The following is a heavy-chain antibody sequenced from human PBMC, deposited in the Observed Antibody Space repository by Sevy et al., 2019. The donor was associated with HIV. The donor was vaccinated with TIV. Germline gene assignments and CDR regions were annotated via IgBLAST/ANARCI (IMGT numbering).Heavy chain of an antibody. CDR2: IIYDGSMK. D-gene: IGHD4-17*01. J-gene: IGHJ5*02. CDR3: ARDQHDYAGNVRTGWFDP. Sequence: GGSLRLSCAASGFTFSSYTMHWVRQAPGKGLEWVANIIYDGSMKYYADSVKGRFTISRDNSKNTLYLQMNSLSAEDTAVYYCARDQHDYAGNVRTGWFDPWCQGILVTVSS. V-gene: IGHV3-30-3*01. CDR1: GFTFSSYT.